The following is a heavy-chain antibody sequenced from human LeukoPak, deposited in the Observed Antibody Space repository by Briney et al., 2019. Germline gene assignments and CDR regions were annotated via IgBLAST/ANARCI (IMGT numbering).Heavy chain of an antibody. CDR3: ARHFNDYYYFAV. Sequence: GGSLRLSCAASGFTFSDYYMSWIRQAPGKGLEWVSYISNSNSYTNYADSVKGRFTVSRDNAKNSLYLQMNSLRAEDTAVYYCARHFNDYYYFAVWGQATSVTVSS. CDR1: GFTFSDYY. CDR2: ISNSNSYT. J-gene: IGHJ6*03. V-gene: IGHV3-11*03.